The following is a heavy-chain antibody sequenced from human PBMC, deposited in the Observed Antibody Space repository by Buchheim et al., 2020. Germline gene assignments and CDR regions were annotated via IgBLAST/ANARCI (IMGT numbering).Heavy chain of an antibody. CDR3: ARGPLRYYDSSGYYDYTDY. D-gene: IGHD3-22*01. CDR1: GFTFSSYS. J-gene: IGHJ4*02. CDR2: INSDGSST. V-gene: IGHV3-74*02. Sequence: EVQLVESGGGLVKPGGSLRLSCAASGFTFSSYSMNWVRQAPGKGLVWVSRINSDGSSTSYADSVKGRFTISRDNAKNTLYLQMNSLRAEDTAVYYCARGPLRYYDSSGYYDYTDYWGQGTL.